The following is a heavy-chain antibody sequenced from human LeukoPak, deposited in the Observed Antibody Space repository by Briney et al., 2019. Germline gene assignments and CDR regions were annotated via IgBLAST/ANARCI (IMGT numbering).Heavy chain of an antibody. J-gene: IGHJ4*02. CDR3: AREAEYYYDSSGYYYDRRPFDY. Sequence: PSETLSLTCTVSGGSISSSSYYWGWIRQPPGKGLEWIGGIYYSGSTYYNPSLKSRVTISVDTSKNQFSLKLGSVTAADTAVYYCAREAEYYYDSSGYYYDRRPFDYWGQGTLVTVSS. D-gene: IGHD3-22*01. V-gene: IGHV4-39*07. CDR2: IYYSGST. CDR1: GGSISSSSYY.